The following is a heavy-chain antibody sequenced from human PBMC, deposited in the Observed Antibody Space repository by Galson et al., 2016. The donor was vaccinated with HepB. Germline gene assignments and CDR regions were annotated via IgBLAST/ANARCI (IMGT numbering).Heavy chain of an antibody. CDR3: ARVTPVAGKNA. CDR2: ISYDGSIK. J-gene: IGHJ5*02. V-gene: IGHV3-30-3*01. D-gene: IGHD6-19*01. Sequence: SLRLSCAASGFPFNSYAMHWVRQAPGKGLEFVAVISYDGSIKLYAESVKGRFTVSRDSSKNTLYLQMSNLRPEDTAVYYCARVTPVAGKNAWGQGTLVTVSS. CDR1: GFPFNSYA.